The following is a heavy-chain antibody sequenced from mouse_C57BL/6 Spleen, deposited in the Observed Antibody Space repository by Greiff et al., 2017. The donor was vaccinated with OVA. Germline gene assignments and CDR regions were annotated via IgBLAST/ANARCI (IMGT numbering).Heavy chain of an antibody. J-gene: IGHJ2*01. CDR1: GYSFTGYY. CDR2: INPSTGGT. V-gene: IGHV1-42*01. D-gene: IGHD4-1*01. Sequence: EVQLQQSGPELVKPGASVKISCKASGYSFTGYYMNWVKQSPEKSLEWIGEINPSTGGTTYNQKFKAKATLTVDKSSSTAYMQLKSLTSEDSAVYYCASLGREYYFDYWGQGTTLTVSS. CDR3: ASLGREYYFDY.